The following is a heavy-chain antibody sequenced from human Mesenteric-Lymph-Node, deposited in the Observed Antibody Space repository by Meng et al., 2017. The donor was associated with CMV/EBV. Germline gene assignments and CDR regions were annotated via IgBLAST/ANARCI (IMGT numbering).Heavy chain of an antibody. CDR1: GFTFSSYG. J-gene: IGHJ3*01. D-gene: IGHD3-9*01. CDR2: IRSETYGGTT. Sequence: GESLKISCAASGFTFSSYGMHWVRQAPGKGLEWVGFIRSETYGGTTEYAASVKGRFTISRDDSNSIAYLQMNSLKTEDTAVYYCARYYDFLAGYQTLDAFDFWGQGTMVTVSS. V-gene: IGHV3-49*04. CDR3: ARYYDFLAGYQTLDAFDF.